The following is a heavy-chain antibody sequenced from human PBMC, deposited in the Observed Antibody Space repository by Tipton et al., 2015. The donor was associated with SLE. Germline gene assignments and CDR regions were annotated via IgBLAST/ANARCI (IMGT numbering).Heavy chain of an antibody. CDR3: ARVTSGHALGY. Sequence: SLRLSCTASGFTFGDYAMSWVRQAPGKGLQWVGFIRGKTFDGTTEYAASVKGRFSISRDDSKSIAYLQMNSLKTEDTALYYCARVTSGHALGYWGRGTLVTVSS. V-gene: IGHV3-49*04. CDR1: GFTFGDYA. CDR2: IRGKTFDGTT. J-gene: IGHJ4*02. D-gene: IGHD5-12*01.